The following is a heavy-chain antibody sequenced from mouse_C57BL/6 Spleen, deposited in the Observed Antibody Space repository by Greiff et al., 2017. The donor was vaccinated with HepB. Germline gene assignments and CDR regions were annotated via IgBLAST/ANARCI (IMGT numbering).Heavy chain of an antibody. CDR3: ARDRDYYGSSYEGFDY. CDR1: GFTFSSYA. Sequence: EVQLVESGGGLVKPGGSLKLSCAASGFTFSSYAMSWVRQTPEKRLEWVATISDGGSYTYYPDNVKGRFTISRDNAKNNLYLQMSHLKSEDTAMYYCARDRDYYGSSYEGFDYWGQGTTLTVSS. J-gene: IGHJ2*01. V-gene: IGHV5-4*01. CDR2: ISDGGSYT. D-gene: IGHD1-1*01.